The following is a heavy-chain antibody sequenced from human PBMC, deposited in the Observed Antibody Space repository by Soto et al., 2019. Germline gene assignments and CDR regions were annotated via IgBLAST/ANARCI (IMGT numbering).Heavy chain of an antibody. D-gene: IGHD5-12*01. Sequence: QVQLQESGPGLVKPSETLSLTCTVPDGSINSYYWSWIRQPPGRGLEWIAYIYYSGRTNYNPSLKSRVTISIDTSKSQLSLKLTSVTAADTAVYYCARHAALASSLDYWGQGTLVTVSS. J-gene: IGHJ4*02. CDR1: DGSINSYY. CDR3: ARHAALASSLDY. V-gene: IGHV4-59*08. CDR2: IYYSGRT.